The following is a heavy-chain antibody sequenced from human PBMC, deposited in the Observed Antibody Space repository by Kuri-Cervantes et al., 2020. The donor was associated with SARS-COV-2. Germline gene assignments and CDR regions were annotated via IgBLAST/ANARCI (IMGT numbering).Heavy chain of an antibody. J-gene: IGHJ6*02. Sequence: GEPLKISCAASGFTFSNAWMNWVRQAPGKGLEWVGRIKSRTDGGTTDYAAPVKGRFTISRDDSKNTLYLQMNSLKTEDTAVYYCTSPYCGGDCYSVFYYYYGMDVWGQGTTVTVSS. CDR1: GFTFSNAW. CDR3: TSPYCGGDCYSVFYYYYGMDV. V-gene: IGHV3-15*07. D-gene: IGHD2-21*02. CDR2: IKSRTDGGTT.